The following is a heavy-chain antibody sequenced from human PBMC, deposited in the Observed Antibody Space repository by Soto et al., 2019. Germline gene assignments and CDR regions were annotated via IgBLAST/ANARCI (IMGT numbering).Heavy chain of an antibody. V-gene: IGHV4-38-2*01. D-gene: IGHD2-2*01. CDR1: GYSISSGND. CDR3: RSSTSCYDESCVDV. CDR2: LYHIGSA. Sequence: SETLSLTCAVSGYSISSGNDWAWIRQPPGRGLEWIGSLYHIGSAHYNTSRKSRVTMSVDTSKNHFSLELSSVTAADTAIYYCRSSTSCYDESCVDVWGQGTMVTVS. J-gene: IGHJ6*02.